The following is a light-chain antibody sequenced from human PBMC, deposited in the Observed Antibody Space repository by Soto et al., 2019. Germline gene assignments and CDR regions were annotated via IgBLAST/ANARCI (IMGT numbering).Light chain of an antibody. CDR2: AAS. J-gene: IGKJ5*01. CDR1: EDISTW. Sequence: DIQMTQSPSSVSASVGDRVTITCRSSEDISTWLAWYQQKPGKAPKLLIYAASSLQRGVPSRFSGSGSGTDFALTFCSRKPEDFATYYCQHADSFPLITFGQGTRLDIK. CDR3: QHADSFPLIT. V-gene: IGKV1-12*01.